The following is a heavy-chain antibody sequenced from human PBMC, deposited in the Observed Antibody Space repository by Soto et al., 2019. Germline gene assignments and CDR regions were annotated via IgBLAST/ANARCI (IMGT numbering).Heavy chain of an antibody. D-gene: IGHD3-10*01. CDR3: AAFHVLLWFGESPNRRLQY. V-gene: IGHV4-34*01. CDR1: GGSFSGYY. Sequence: QVHLQQWGAGQLKPSETLSLTCAVYGGSFSGYYWSWIRQLPGKGLEWIGEINHSGSTNDSPSLKSRVAISVDPSKNQFSLKLSSVTAADTAVYYCAAFHVLLWFGESPNRRLQYWGQGTLVTISS. J-gene: IGHJ4*02. CDR2: INHSGST.